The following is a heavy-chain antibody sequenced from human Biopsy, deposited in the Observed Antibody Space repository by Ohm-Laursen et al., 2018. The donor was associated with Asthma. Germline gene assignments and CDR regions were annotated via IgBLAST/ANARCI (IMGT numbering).Heavy chain of an antibody. CDR3: ANTIGGVAADY. J-gene: IGHJ4*02. D-gene: IGHD3-16*01. CDR2: IYYSGNT. Sequence: TLSLTCIVSGGSISSSRYYWGWIRQTPGKGLEWIGSIYYSGNTYYNPSLKSRVTISVDTSKNQFSLKLSSVTATGMAVYYCANTIGGVAADYWGQGTPATVSS. V-gene: IGHV4-39*01. CDR1: GGSISSSRYY.